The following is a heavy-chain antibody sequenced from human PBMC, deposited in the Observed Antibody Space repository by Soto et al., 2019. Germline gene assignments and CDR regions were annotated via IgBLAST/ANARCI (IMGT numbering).Heavy chain of an antibody. CDR2: ISAYNGNT. J-gene: IGHJ3*01. CDR1: FTSDA. Sequence: FTSDAVSLVQKAPGQGLEWMGWISAYNGNTNYAQKLQGRVTMTTDTSTSTAYMELRSLRSDDTAVYYCARAFRYDFWSGYSGLRIDAFALWGQGTMITVSS. D-gene: IGHD3-3*01. V-gene: IGHV1-18*04. CDR3: ARAFRYDFWSGYSGLRIDAFAL.